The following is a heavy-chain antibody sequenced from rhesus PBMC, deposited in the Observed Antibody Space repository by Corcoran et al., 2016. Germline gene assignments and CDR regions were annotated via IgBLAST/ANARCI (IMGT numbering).Heavy chain of an antibody. D-gene: IGHD1-44*02. Sequence: QVHLQASGPGLVKPSETLSLTCGVSGASMTDYWWSWFRRPPGNRLEWIGEINGNGEATNYNPTLKGRGTISKDATKRQVSLYLKSVTAADTAIYYCARDGRVGPYWGQGVLVTVST. CDR1: GASMTDYW. CDR2: INGNGEAT. V-gene: IGHV4-80*01. J-gene: IGHJ4*01. CDR3: ARDGRVGPY.